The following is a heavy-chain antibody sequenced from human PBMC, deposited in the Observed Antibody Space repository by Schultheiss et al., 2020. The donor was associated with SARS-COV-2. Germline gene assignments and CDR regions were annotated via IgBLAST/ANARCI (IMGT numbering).Heavy chain of an antibody. J-gene: IGHJ6*02. V-gene: IGHV4-39*02. D-gene: IGHD3-3*01. CDR2: IYYGGNT. CDR1: GGSISSTNYY. Sequence: SETLSLTCTVSGGSISSTNYYWGWIRQPPGKGLEWIGNIYYGGNTYYNPSLKSRVTISVDTSKNQFSLRLSSVTAADTAVYYCARDPFVWSSYYYGMDVWGQGTTVTVSS. CDR3: ARDPFVWSSYYYGMDV.